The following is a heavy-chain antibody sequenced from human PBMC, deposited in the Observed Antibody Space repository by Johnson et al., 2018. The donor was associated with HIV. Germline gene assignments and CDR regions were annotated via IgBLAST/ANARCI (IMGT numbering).Heavy chain of an antibody. CDR3: AKSAASAGGDDAFDI. J-gene: IGHJ3*02. CDR2: ISYDGSNK. CDR1: GFTFSSYG. D-gene: IGHD3-16*01. V-gene: IGHV3-30*18. Sequence: QVQLVESGGGVVQPGRSLRLSCAASGFTFSSYGMHWVRQAPGKGLEWVAVISYDGSNKYSADSVKGRFTISRANSKNTLFLQMNSLRDEDTAVYYCAKSAASAGGDDAFDIWGQGTMVTVSS.